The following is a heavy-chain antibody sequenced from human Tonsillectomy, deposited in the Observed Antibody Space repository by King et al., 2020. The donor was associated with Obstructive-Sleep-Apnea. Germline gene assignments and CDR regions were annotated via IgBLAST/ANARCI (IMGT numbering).Heavy chain of an antibody. CDR2: INPSDSYT. Sequence: VQLVESGAEVKKPGESLRISCQGSGYSFSTYWISWVRQMPGKGLEWMGMINPSDSYTNYSPSFQGHVTISSDKSITAAYLQWSSLKASDTAIYYCARHLTGGSSGRYSVPFDCWGQGTLVTVSS. CDR1: GYSFSTYW. CDR3: ARHLTGGSSGRYSVPFDC. V-gene: IGHV5-10-1*03. J-gene: IGHJ4*02. D-gene: IGHD6-19*01.